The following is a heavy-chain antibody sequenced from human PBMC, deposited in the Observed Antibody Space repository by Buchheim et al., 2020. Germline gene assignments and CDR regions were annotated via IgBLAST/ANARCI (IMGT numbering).Heavy chain of an antibody. CDR1: GFTFSSYG. J-gene: IGHJ6*02. CDR3: ARDQSYGDPSYYYYGMDV. Sequence: QVQLVESGGGVVQPGRSLRLSCAASGFTFSSYGMHWVRQAPGKGLEWVAVIWYDGSNKYYADSVKGRFTISRDNSKNTQYLQMNSLRAEDTAVYYCARDQSYGDPSYYYYGMDVWGQGTT. D-gene: IGHD4-17*01. CDR2: IWYDGSNK. V-gene: IGHV3-33*01.